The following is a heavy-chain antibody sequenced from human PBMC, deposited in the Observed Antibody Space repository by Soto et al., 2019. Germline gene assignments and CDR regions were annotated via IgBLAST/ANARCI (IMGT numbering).Heavy chain of an antibody. Sequence: SETLSLSCTVSGGSMSSYYWSWIRQPPGKGLEWIGYIYYSGSTNYNPSLKSRVTISVDTSKNQFSLKLSSMTAADTAVYYCAREQTYYYDSSGYYAQKWFAPWGQGTLVTVS. V-gene: IGHV4-59*01. CDR3: AREQTYYYDSSGYYAQKWFAP. CDR1: GGSMSSYY. CDR2: IYYSGST. J-gene: IGHJ5*02. D-gene: IGHD3-22*01.